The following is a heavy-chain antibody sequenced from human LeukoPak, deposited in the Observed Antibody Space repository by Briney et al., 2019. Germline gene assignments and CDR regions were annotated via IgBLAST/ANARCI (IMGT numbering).Heavy chain of an antibody. Sequence: SETLSLTCAVYGGSFSGYYWSWIRQPPGKGLEWIGEINHSGSTNYIPSLKSRVTISVDTSKNQFSLKLSSVTAADTAVYYCARGGFWQQLGGPWGQGTLVTVSS. D-gene: IGHD6-13*01. CDR3: ARGGFWQQLGGP. CDR1: GGSFSGYY. CDR2: INHSGST. J-gene: IGHJ4*02. V-gene: IGHV4-34*01.